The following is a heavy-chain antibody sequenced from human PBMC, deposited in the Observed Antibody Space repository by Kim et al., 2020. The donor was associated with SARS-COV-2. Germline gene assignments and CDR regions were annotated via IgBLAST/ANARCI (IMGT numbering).Heavy chain of an antibody. J-gene: IGHJ2*01. CDR2: LFIPGNT. CDR3: ARDRVIKCIAL. V-gene: IGHV4-31*03. CDR1: GASISSGVNC. Sequence: SETLSLTCTVSGASISSGVNCWTWIRPHPEKGLEWIGNLFIPGNTFYNPSLPSRFTISLDTSKRQFSLKLTSVTAADTAVYYCARDRVIKCIALWGRGTL. D-gene: IGHD2-21*01.